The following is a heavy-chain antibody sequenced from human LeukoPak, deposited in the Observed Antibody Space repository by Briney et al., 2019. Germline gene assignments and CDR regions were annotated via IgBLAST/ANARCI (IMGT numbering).Heavy chain of an antibody. J-gene: IGHJ4*02. CDR1: GGSISSHY. D-gene: IGHD3-10*01. V-gene: IGHV4-59*11. CDR3: ATRRYYGSGSFDY. CDR2: IYYSGST. Sequence: LETLSLTCTVSGGSISSHYWSWIRQPPGKGLEWIGYIYYSGSTNYNPSLKSRVTISVDTSKNQFSLKLSSVTAADTAVYYCATRRYYGSGSFDYWGQGTLVTVSS.